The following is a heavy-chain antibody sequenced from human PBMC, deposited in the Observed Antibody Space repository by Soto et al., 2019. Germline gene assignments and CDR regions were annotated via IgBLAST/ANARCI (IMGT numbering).Heavy chain of an antibody. D-gene: IGHD2-2*01. J-gene: IGHJ4*01. CDR1: GFTFSTYG. CDR2: MWYDGTNE. CDR3: ARTDCSSSTCPSDLVGATTKDY. V-gene: IGHV3-33*01. Sequence: PGGSLRLSCAASGFTFSTYGMHWVRQAPGKGLEWVAVMWYDGTNEKYADSVKGRFTISRDNSKSTLYLQMNSLRAEDTGVYYCARTDCSSSTCPSDLVGATTKDYWGHGTPVTVSS.